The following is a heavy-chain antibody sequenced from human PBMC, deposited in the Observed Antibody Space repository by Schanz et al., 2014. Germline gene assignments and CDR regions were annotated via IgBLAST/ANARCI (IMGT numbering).Heavy chain of an antibody. CDR3: ARHGGYYDVLNSFDI. J-gene: IGHJ5*02. V-gene: IGHV4-59*08. CDR1: GGSISSFY. CDR2: VYFSGTT. D-gene: IGHD3-16*01. Sequence: QVQLQESGPGLVKSSETLSLTCTVSGGSISSFYWGWIRQSPEEGLQYIGSVYFSGTTAYSPSLKGRVTISVDTSKNQFSLMLTSVTAADTAVYFCARHGGYYDVLNSFDIWGQGTLVTVSS.